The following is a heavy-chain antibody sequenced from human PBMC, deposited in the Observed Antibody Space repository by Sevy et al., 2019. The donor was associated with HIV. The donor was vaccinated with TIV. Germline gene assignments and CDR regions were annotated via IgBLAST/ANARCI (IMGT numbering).Heavy chain of an antibody. CDR1: GYTLSQLS. CDR3: ASAREYYEDNSGYLDY. J-gene: IGHJ4*02. D-gene: IGHD3-22*01. Sequence: ASVKVSCKVSGYTLSQLSMHWVRQAPGKGLEWMGRFDPEDGETIFAQKFQGRVTMNEDTFTDQAYMELSSLRSEDTAVYYCASAREYYEDNSGYLDYWGQGTLVTVSS. V-gene: IGHV1-24*01. CDR2: FDPEDGET.